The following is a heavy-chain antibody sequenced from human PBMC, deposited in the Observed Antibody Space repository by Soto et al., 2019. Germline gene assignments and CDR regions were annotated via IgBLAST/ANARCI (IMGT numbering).Heavy chain of an antibody. CDR3: ARMYSSRYSYGYGTIHY. D-gene: IGHD5-18*01. Sequence: PSETLSLTCAVYGGSFSGYYWSWIRQPPGKGLEWIGEINHSGSTNYNPSLKSRVTISVDTSKNQFSLKLSSVTAADTAVYYCARMYSSRYSYGYGTIHYWGQGTLVTVSS. CDR1: GGSFSGYY. CDR2: INHSGST. V-gene: IGHV4-34*01. J-gene: IGHJ4*02.